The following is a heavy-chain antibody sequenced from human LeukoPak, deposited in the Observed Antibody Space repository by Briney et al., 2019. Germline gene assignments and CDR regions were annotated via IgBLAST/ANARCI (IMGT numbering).Heavy chain of an antibody. J-gene: IGHJ3*02. D-gene: IGHD2-8*01. Sequence: SETLSLTCTVSGGSISIYYWSWIRQPPGKGLEWIGYIYYSGSTNYNPSLKSRVTISVDTSKNQFSLKLSSVTAADTAVYYCAKYEVSAFDIWGQGTMVTVSS. CDR3: AKYEVSAFDI. CDR2: IYYSGST. CDR1: GGSISIYY. V-gene: IGHV4-59*01.